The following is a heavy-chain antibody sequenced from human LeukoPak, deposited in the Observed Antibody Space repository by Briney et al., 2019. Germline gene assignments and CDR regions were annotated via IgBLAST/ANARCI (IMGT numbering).Heavy chain of an antibody. D-gene: IGHD3-22*01. V-gene: IGHV5-51*01. CDR2: IYPGDSDT. J-gene: IGHJ5*02. Sequence: GESLKISCKGSGYSFTSYWIGWVRQMTGKGLEWMGIIYPGDSDTRYSPSFQGQVTISADKSISTAYLQWSSLKASDTAMYYCSRSYYDSSGLTVGFDPWGQGTLVTVSS. CDR3: SRSYYDSSGLTVGFDP. CDR1: GYSFTSYW.